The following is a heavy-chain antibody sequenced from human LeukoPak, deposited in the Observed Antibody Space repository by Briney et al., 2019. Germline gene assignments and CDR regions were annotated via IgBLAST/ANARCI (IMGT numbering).Heavy chain of an antibody. CDR1: GFTVSSNY. Sequence: GGSLRLSCAASGFTVSSNYMSWVRQAPGKGLEWVSVIYSGGSTYYADSVKGRFTISRDNSKNTLYLQMNSLRAEDTAVYYCAKDLDNWNDPTDYWGQGTLVTVSS. CDR2: IYSGGST. CDR3: AKDLDNWNDPTDY. V-gene: IGHV3-53*01. D-gene: IGHD1-1*01. J-gene: IGHJ4*02.